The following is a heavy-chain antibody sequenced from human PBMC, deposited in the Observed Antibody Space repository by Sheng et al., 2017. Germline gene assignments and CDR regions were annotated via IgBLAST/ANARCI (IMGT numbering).Heavy chain of an antibody. V-gene: IGHV4-34*01. Sequence: QVQLQQWGAGLLKPSETLSLTCAVYGGSFSGYYWSWIRQPPGKGLEWIGEINHSGSTNYNPSLKSRVTISVDTSKNQFSLKLSSVTAADTAVYYCARGLRTRLPESDFGSSSTYYFDYWGQGTLVTV. CDR2: INHSGST. CDR3: ARGLRTRLPESDFGSSSTYYFDY. CDR1: GGSFSGYY. J-gene: IGHJ4*02. D-gene: IGHD6-6*01.